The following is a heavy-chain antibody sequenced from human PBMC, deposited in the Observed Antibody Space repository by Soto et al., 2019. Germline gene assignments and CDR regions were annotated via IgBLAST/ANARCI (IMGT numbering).Heavy chain of an antibody. D-gene: IGHD4-17*01. CDR2: MNPKSGNT. CDR1: AYSINSYD. Sequence: ASVKVSCKASAYSINSYDMNWVRQATGQGLEWMGWMNPKSGNTGFAEKFQGRVKMTWNTSTGTVYLEISSLRPEDTAVYYCARGLVDSGGNCFDSRGQGTQVTVSS. V-gene: IGHV1-8*01. CDR3: ARGLVDSGGNCFDS. J-gene: IGHJ4*02.